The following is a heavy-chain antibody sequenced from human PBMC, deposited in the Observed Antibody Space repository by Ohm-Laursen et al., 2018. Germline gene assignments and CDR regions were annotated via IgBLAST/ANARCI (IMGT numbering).Heavy chain of an antibody. CDR2: IDDNGNT. D-gene: IGHD1-26*01. Sequence: SQTLPLTCTVSGDSISGRYWSWIRQPPGKGLEWIGNIDDNGNTNYNPSLQSRVTISINTSKNQFSLQLRFVTAADTAVYHCAGAPNLYYFDYWGQGTLVTVSS. CDR3: AGAPNLYYFDY. V-gene: IGHV4-59*08. CDR1: GDSISGRY. J-gene: IGHJ4*02.